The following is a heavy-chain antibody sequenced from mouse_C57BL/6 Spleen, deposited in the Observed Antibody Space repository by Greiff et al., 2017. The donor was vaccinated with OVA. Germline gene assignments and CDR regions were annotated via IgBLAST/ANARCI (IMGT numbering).Heavy chain of an antibody. J-gene: IGHJ1*03. V-gene: IGHV1-54*01. CDR2: INPGSGGT. D-gene: IGHD1-1*01. Sequence: VQLQQSGAELVRPGTSVKVSCKASGYAFTNYLIEWVKQRPGQGLEWIGVINPGSGGTTYNEKFKGKATLTADKSSSTAYMQLSSLTSEDAAVYFCARNYGSRGWYFDVWGTGTTVTVSS. CDR3: ARNYGSRGWYFDV. CDR1: GYAFTNYL.